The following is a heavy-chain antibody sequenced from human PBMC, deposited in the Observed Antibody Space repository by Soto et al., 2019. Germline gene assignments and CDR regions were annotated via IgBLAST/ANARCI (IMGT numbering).Heavy chain of an antibody. V-gene: IGHV4-34*09. CDR3: ARAQYDSSGYFRFDY. CDR1: GGSFSGYY. CDR2: IYHSGST. Sequence: PSETLSLTCAVYGGSFSGYYWSWIRQPPGKGLEWIGEIYHSGSTNYNPSLKSRVTISVDTSKNQFSLKLSSVTAADSALYYCARAQYDSSGYFRFDYWGQGTLVTVSS. J-gene: IGHJ4*02. D-gene: IGHD3-22*01.